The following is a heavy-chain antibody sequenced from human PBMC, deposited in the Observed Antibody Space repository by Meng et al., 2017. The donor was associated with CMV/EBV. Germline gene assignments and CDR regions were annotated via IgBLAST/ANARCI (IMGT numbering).Heavy chain of an antibody. CDR3: SRLNYGNSIEYFDH. CDR2: TRQDGREK. D-gene: IGHD2/OR15-2a*01. CDR1: GFTFSSYW. Sequence: GGSLRLSCAASGFTFSSYWMSWVRQAPGKGLEWVANTRQDGREKYYVDSVKGRFTVSRDNAKNSLFLQMNSLRAEDTAVYYCSRLNYGNSIEYFDHWGQGTRVTVSS. V-gene: IGHV3-7*01. J-gene: IGHJ4*02.